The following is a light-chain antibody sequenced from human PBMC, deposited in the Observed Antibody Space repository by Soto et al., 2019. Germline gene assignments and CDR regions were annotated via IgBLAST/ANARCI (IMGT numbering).Light chain of an antibody. CDR1: QSVSNN. V-gene: IGKV3-15*01. CDR3: QQDNNWPPIT. Sequence: EIMMTQSPATLSVSPGERATLSCRASQSVSNNLAWYQQKPGQAPRLLIYYASTRATGIPARFSGSGSGTEFTLTISSRQSEDFALYYCQQDNNWPPITFGQGTRLEIK. J-gene: IGKJ5*01. CDR2: YAS.